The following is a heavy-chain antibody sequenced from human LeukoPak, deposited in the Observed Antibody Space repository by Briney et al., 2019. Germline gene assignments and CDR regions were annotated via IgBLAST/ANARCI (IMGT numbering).Heavy chain of an antibody. CDR1: IFTFSDYY. V-gene: IGHV3-11*05. D-gene: IGHD7-27*01. Sequence: GGSLRLSCAASIFTFSDYYMNWIRQAPGKGLEWVSYISSSSSYTNYADSVKGRFTISRDNAKNSLYLQMNSLRAEDTAVYYCARVISGAFSDYWGQGTLSPSPQ. CDR2: ISSSSSYT. CDR3: ARVISGAFSDY. J-gene: IGHJ4*02.